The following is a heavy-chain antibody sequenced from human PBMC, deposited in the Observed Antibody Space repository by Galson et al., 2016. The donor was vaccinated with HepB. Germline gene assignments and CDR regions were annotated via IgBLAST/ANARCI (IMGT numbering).Heavy chain of an antibody. J-gene: IGHJ6*02. CDR1: GFTFSNYA. Sequence: SLRLSCAASGFTFSNYAMQWVRQAPGKGLEWVALISNDGTNKHLADSVRGRFTISRDNSENTLYVQMNSLRIEDTAVYFCARNYESGGYLGAFDYYGVDVWGPGTMVTVSS. CDR3: ARNYESGGYLGAFDYYGVDV. V-gene: IGHV3-30*04. D-gene: IGHD3-22*01. CDR2: ISNDGTNK.